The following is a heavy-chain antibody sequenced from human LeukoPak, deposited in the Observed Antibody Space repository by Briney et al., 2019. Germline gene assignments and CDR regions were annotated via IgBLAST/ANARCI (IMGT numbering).Heavy chain of an antibody. D-gene: IGHD1-20*01. CDR3: AKVKWKLIGYFDY. J-gene: IGHJ4*02. CDR2: LTGDGNT. V-gene: IGHV3-23*01. CDR1: GFAFSSNW. Sequence: GGSLRLSCAASGFAFSSNWMHWVRQTPGKGLEWVSVLTGDGNTYYADSVKGRFTNSRDDSKNTLFLQMNSLRAEDTAVYFCAKVKWKLIGYFDYWGQGTLVTVSS.